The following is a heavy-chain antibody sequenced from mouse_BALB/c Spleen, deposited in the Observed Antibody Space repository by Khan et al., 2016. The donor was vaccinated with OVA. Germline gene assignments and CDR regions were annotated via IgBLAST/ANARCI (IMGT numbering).Heavy chain of an antibody. Sequence: VQLQESGAELARPGASVKMSCKASGYTFTSHTMHWVKQRPGPGLEWIGYINPRSGYTQYNQKFNDKATLTADISSSTAYMQLSSLTSEDSAVYYCARRTTEYALDYWGQGTSVTVSS. V-gene: IGHV1-4*01. D-gene: IGHD2-14*01. CDR2: INPRSGYT. CDR1: GYTFTSHT. J-gene: IGHJ4*01. CDR3: ARRTTEYALDY.